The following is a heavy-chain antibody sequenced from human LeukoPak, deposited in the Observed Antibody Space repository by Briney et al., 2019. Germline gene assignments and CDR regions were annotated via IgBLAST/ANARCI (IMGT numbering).Heavy chain of an antibody. CDR2: IKYDGSEK. Sequence: GGSLRLSCTASGFTFSNYWMSWVRQAPNKGLEWVANIKYDGSEKYYVDSVKGRFTISRDNAKNTLYLQMNSLRAEDTAVYYCAREAVRTRWFDSWGQGTLVTVSS. CDR3: AREAVRTRWFDS. J-gene: IGHJ5*01. CDR1: GFTFSNYW. V-gene: IGHV3-7*03. D-gene: IGHD1/OR15-1a*01.